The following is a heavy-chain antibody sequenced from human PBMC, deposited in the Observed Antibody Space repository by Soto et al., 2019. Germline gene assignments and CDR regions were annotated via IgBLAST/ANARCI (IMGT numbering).Heavy chain of an antibody. J-gene: IGHJ4*02. D-gene: IGHD2-2*01. Sequence: GGSLRLSCAASGFTFSSYSMNWVRQAPGKGLEWVSYISSSSSTIYYADSVKGRFTISRDNAKNSLYLQMNSLRDEDTAVYYCARYFGTYCSSTSCSFDYWGQGTLVTVSS. CDR3: ARYFGTYCSSTSCSFDY. CDR1: GFTFSSYS. CDR2: ISSSSSTI. V-gene: IGHV3-48*02.